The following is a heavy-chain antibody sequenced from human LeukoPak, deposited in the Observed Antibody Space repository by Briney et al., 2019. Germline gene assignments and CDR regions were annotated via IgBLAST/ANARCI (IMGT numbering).Heavy chain of an antibody. V-gene: IGHV3-30*02. Sequence: GGSLRLSCAASGFTFSSYGMHWVRQAPGKGLEWVAFIRYDGSNKYYADSVKGRFTISRDNSKNTLYLQMNSLRVEDTAVYYCARDWNLGVPAADPFDFWGQGTLVTVSS. D-gene: IGHD6-13*01. CDR2: IRYDGSNK. CDR1: GFTFSSYG. J-gene: IGHJ4*02. CDR3: ARDWNLGVPAADPFDF.